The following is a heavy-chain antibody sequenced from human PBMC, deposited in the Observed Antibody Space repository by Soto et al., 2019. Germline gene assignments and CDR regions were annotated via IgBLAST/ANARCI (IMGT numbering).Heavy chain of an antibody. V-gene: IGHV3-74*01. CDR3: ARGGAMGVDY. CDR1: GFTFNTHW. J-gene: IGHJ4*02. CDR2: IYFDGITT. D-gene: IGHD1-26*01. Sequence: LRLSCTASGFTFNTHWMHWVRQAPGKGLVWVSRIYFDGITTNYADSVKGRLTASRDNAKNTVYLHVNTLRDEDTAVYYCARGGAMGVDYWGQGTLVTVSS.